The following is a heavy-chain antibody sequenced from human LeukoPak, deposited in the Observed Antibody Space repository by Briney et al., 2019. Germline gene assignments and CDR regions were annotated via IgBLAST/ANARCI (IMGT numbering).Heavy chain of an antibody. CDR2: MNPNSGNT. CDR1: GYTFTSYD. V-gene: IGHV1-8*01. CDR3: ARDYEWELLGYYYYYGMDV. Sequence: ASVKVSCKASGYTFTSYDTNWVRQATGQGLKWMGWMNPNSGNTGYAQKFQGRVTMTRNTSISTAYMELSSLRSEDTAVYYCARDYEWELLGYYYYYGMDVWGQGTTVTVSS. D-gene: IGHD1-26*01. J-gene: IGHJ6*02.